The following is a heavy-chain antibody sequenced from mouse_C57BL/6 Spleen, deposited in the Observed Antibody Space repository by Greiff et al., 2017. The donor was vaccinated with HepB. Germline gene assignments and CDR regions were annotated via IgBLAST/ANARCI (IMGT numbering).Heavy chain of an antibody. J-gene: IGHJ1*03. V-gene: IGHV14-4*01. D-gene: IGHD1-1*01. Sequence: EVHLVESGAELVRPGASVKLSCTASGFNIKDDYMHWVKQRPEQGLEWIGWIDPENGDTEYASKFQGKATITADTSSNTAYLQLSSLTSEDTAVYYCAIITTDWYFDVWGTGTTVTVSS. CDR3: AIITTDWYFDV. CDR1: GFNIKDDY. CDR2: IDPENGDT.